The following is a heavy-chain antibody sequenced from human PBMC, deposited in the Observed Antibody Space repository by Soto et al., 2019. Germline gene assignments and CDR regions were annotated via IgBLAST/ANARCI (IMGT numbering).Heavy chain of an antibody. CDR3: ARDLAAAGPFDC. J-gene: IGHJ4*02. CDR1: GYTFTNYA. V-gene: IGHV1-18*01. D-gene: IGHD6-13*01. CDR2: ISAYNGNT. Sequence: QVQLVQSGAEVKKPGASVKVSCKASGYTFTNYAFSWVRQAPGQGLEWMGWISAYNGNTNYPQKLQGRVTMTTDTSTITAYMEPRSLRSDDTAVYYCARDLAAAGPFDCWGQGTLVTVSS.